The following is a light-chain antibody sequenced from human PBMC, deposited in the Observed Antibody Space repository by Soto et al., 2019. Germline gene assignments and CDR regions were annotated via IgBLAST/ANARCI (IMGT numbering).Light chain of an antibody. V-gene: IGKV3-20*01. Sequence: EIVLTQFPGTLSLSPGERATLSCRASQSVGRNYVAWYQQKPGQAPRLIIYAASNRASDIPDRFSGSGSGSDFTLTISRLEPEDFAVYYCQQYGTSPRAFGQVTKVEIK. CDR2: AAS. CDR3: QQYGTSPRA. CDR1: QSVGRNY. J-gene: IGKJ1*01.